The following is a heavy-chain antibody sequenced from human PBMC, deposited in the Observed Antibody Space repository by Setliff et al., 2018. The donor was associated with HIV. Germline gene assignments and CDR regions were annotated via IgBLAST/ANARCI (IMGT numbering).Heavy chain of an antibody. Sequence: SETLSLTCTVSGGSISSHYWSWIRQHPGKGLEWIGSIYYGGSTYSNPSLKSRLTISVDTSKNQFSLKLSSVTAADTAVYYCARGYSSSLGWFDPWGQGTLVTVSS. CDR1: GGSISSHY. D-gene: IGHD6-6*01. J-gene: IGHJ5*02. V-gene: IGHV4-39*07. CDR3: ARGYSSSLGWFDP. CDR2: IYYGGST.